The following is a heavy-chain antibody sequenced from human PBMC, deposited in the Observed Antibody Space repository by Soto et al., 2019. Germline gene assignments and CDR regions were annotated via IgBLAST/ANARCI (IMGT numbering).Heavy chain of an antibody. V-gene: IGHV3-53*02. CDR1: GFSISNNY. D-gene: IGHD2-21*02. CDR3: ARDGGDWASGFGY. J-gene: IGHJ4*02. CDR2: IYTGGSA. Sequence: EVQLVETGGALIQPGGSLRLSCAVSGFSISNNYMFWVRQAPGKGVDWVSVIYTGGSAYYADSEKGRFTISRDSSKNMLYLQMNSLRDEDTAVYYCARDGGDWASGFGYWGQGTLVTVSS.